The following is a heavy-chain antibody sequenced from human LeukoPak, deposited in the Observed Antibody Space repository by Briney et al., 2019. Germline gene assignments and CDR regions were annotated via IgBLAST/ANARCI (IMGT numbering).Heavy chain of an antibody. CDR2: ISGSGGST. CDR3: AKDLMITFGGVIGDFDY. Sequence: GGSLRLSCAASGWTFSSYAMSWVRQAPGKGLEWVSAISGSGGSTYYADSVRGRLTISRKNCKNTLYRQMNSLRAEDTAVYYCAKDLMITFGGVIGDFDYWGQGTLVTVSS. CDR1: GWTFSSYA. J-gene: IGHJ4*02. D-gene: IGHD3-16*02. V-gene: IGHV3-23*01.